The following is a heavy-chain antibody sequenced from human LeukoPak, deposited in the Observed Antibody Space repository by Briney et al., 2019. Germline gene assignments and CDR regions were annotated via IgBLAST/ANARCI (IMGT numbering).Heavy chain of an antibody. D-gene: IGHD1-1*01. J-gene: IGHJ5*02. CDR3: VRGVQLGLGNYFDP. CDR2: IGPKSGGT. Sequence: ASVKVSCKPYGYTFTDYYMHWVRQAPGQGLEWMGWIGPKSGGTNYAQRFQGRVTMTRDTSMSTIYMELSRLTSDDAAVYYCVRGVQLGLGNYFDPWGQGTLVTVSS. V-gene: IGHV1-2*02. CDR1: GYTFTDYY.